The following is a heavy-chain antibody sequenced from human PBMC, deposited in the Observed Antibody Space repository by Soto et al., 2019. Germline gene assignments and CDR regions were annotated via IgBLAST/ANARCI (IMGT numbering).Heavy chain of an antibody. CDR3: ARHVNPWAQGAFDI. CDR1: GGSISTCSYP. CDR2: IYSGGST. J-gene: IGHJ3*02. D-gene: IGHD7-27*01. Sequence: SQNLSLTYTVSGGSISTCSYPLGWILHPPGKRLEWIGSIYSGGSTYYNPSLQSRVTISVDTSKNQFSLKLSSVTAADTAVYYCARHVNPWAQGAFDIWGQGTMVTVS. V-gene: IGHV4-39*01.